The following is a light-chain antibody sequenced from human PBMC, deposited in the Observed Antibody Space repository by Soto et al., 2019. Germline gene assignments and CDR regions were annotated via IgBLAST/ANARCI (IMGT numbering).Light chain of an antibody. CDR2: DAS. CDR3: QQSSNWPPIT. V-gene: IGKV3-11*01. Sequence: ETVLTQSPATLSLSPGERATLSCRASQSVSSYLAWYQQKPGQAPRLLIYDASNRATGIPARFSGSGSGTDFTLTISSLEPEDFAVYYCQQSSNWPPITFGQGTRLEIK. J-gene: IGKJ5*01. CDR1: QSVSSY.